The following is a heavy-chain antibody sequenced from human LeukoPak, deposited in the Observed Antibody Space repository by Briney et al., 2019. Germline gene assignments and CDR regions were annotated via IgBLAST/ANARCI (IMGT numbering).Heavy chain of an antibody. V-gene: IGHV3-49*04. D-gene: IGHD6-19*01. Sequence: PGGSLRLSCTLSGFTFGDYAMTWVRQAPGKGLEWVGVIRSESYGATTEYAASVKGRFTISADDSKSVAYLQMNSLKTEDTAVYYCTASTTGYSSGSYGTSYYYYYMDVWGKGTTVIVSS. CDR3: TASTTGYSSGSYGTSYYYYYMDV. CDR2: IRSESYGATT. J-gene: IGHJ6*03. CDR1: GFTFGDYA.